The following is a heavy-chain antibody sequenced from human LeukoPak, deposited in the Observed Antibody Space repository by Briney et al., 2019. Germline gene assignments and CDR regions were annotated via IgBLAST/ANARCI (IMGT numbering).Heavy chain of an antibody. J-gene: IGHJ4*02. Sequence: SETLSLTCTVSGGSISSYYWSWIRQPPGKGLEWIGYIYYSGTTSYNPSLKSRVTISVDTSKNQFSLKLSSVTAADTAVYYCARPRYSSSWYYFDYWGQGTLVTVSS. D-gene: IGHD6-13*01. CDR2: IYYSGTT. CDR1: GGSISSYY. CDR3: ARPRYSSSWYYFDY. V-gene: IGHV4-59*12.